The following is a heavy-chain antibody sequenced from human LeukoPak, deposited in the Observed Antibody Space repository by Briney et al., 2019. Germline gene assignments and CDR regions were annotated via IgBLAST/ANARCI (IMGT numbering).Heavy chain of an antibody. Sequence: GGSLRLSCAASGFTFSSYEMNWVRQAPGKGLEWVSYISRSGSSIYYADSVKGRFTISRDNAKNSLYLQMNSLRAEDTAVYYCAREAADGYVFGESDPWGQGTLVTVSS. CDR3: AREAADGYVFGESDP. J-gene: IGHJ5*02. V-gene: IGHV3-48*03. D-gene: IGHD5-24*01. CDR2: ISRSGSSI. CDR1: GFTFSSYE.